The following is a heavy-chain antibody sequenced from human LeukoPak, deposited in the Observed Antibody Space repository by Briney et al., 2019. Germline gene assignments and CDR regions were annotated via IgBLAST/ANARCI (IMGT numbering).Heavy chain of an antibody. Sequence: SGTLSLTCTVSGGSTSSYYWSWIRQPPGKGLEWIGYIYYSETTNYNPSLKSRVTISVDTSKNQFSLKLSSVTAADTAVYFCARGNWNYVWFDPWGQGTLVTVSS. V-gene: IGHV4-59*01. CDR1: GGSTSSYY. CDR3: ARGNWNYVWFDP. J-gene: IGHJ5*02. D-gene: IGHD1-7*01. CDR2: IYYSETT.